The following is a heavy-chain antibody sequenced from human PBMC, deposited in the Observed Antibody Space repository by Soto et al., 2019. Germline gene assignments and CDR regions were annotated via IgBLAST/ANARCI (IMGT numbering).Heavy chain of an antibody. CDR3: ARGYYDSSGYGFDY. V-gene: IGHV1-69*12. CDR2: IIPIFGTA. D-gene: IGHD3-22*01. J-gene: IGHJ4*02. CDR1: GGTFSSYA. Sequence: QVQLVQSGAEVKKPGSSVKVSCKASGGTFSSYAISWVRQAPGQGLEWMGGIIPIFGTANYAQKFQGRGTITADESTSTAYMELSSLRSEDTAVYYCARGYYDSSGYGFDYWGQGTLVTVSS.